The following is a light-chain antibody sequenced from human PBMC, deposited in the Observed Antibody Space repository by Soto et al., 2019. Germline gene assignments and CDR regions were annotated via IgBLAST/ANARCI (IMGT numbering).Light chain of an antibody. CDR3: QHYGTSPST. V-gene: IGKV1-5*01. CDR1: QSISNW. CDR2: SES. J-gene: IGKJ1*01. Sequence: DIQMTQSPSTLSAFVGDRVTITCRASQSISNWLAWYQQKPGKAPKLLIYSESTRATGIPDRFSGSGSGTDFTLTISRLEPEDFAVYYCQHYGTSPSTFGRGTKVDI.